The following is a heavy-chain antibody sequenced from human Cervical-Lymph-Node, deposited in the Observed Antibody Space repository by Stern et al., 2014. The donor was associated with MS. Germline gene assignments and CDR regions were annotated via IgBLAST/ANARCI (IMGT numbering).Heavy chain of an antibody. V-gene: IGHV3-23*04. Sequence: VQLVESGGGLVQPGGSLRLSCAASGFTFSSYAMSWVRQAPGKGLEWVSAISGSGGSTYYADSVKGRFTISRDNSKNTLYLQMNSLRAEDTAVYYCAKVPYSSGWYGVYFQHWGQGTLVTVSS. CDR1: GFTFSSYA. CDR2: ISGSGGST. CDR3: AKVPYSSGWYGVYFQH. J-gene: IGHJ1*01. D-gene: IGHD6-19*01.